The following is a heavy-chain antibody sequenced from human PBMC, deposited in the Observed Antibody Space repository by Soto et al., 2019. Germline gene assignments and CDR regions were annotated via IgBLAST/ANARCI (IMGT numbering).Heavy chain of an antibody. Sequence: SETLSLTCTVSGGSISSSSYYWGWIRQPPGKGLEWIGSIYYSGSTYYNPSLKSRVTISVDTSKNQFSLKLSSVTAADTAVYYCALTSGYDYNFDYWGQGTLVTVSS. J-gene: IGHJ4*02. D-gene: IGHD5-12*01. V-gene: IGHV4-39*01. CDR1: GGSISSSSYY. CDR2: IYYSGST. CDR3: ALTSGYDYNFDY.